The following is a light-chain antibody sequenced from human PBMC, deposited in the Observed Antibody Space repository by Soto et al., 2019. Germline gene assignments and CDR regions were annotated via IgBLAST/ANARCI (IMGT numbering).Light chain of an antibody. V-gene: IGKV3-20*01. J-gene: IGKJ4*02. CDR1: QSVSSSY. Sequence: EIVLTQSPGTLSLSPGERATLSCRASQSVSSSYLAWYQQKPGQAPRLLIYGASSRATGIPDRFSGSGSGTVFTLTISRLEPEAFAVYYCQQYGSSLPFGGGTKVEIK. CDR3: QQYGSSLP. CDR2: GAS.